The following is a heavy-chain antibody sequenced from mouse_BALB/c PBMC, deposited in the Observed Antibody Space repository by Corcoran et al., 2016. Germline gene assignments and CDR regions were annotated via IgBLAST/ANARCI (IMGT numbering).Heavy chain of an antibody. Sequence: DVQLQESGPGLVKPSQSLSLTCSVTSYSITSGYYWNWIRQFPGNKLEWMGYISYDGSNNYNPSLKNRISITRDTSKNQFFLKLNSVTTEDTATYYCARDLYYYGRSYGYFDVWGAGTTVTVSS. CDR2: ISYDGSN. CDR3: ARDLYYYGRSYGYFDV. V-gene: IGHV3-6*02. J-gene: IGHJ1*01. CDR1: SYSITSGYY. D-gene: IGHD1-1*01.